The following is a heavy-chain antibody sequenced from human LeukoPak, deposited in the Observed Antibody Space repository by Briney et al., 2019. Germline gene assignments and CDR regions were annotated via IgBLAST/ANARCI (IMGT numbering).Heavy chain of an antibody. J-gene: IGHJ4*02. Sequence: PGRSLRLSCAASGFTFSGYGMDWVRQAPDKGLEWVAVIWYDGNNKYYADSVKGRFTISRDNSKNTLYLQMNSLRAEDTAVYYCAKDWGYTTMVSYYFDYWGQGALVTVSS. V-gene: IGHV3-33*06. CDR3: AKDWGYTTMVSYYFDY. D-gene: IGHD5-18*01. CDR2: IWYDGNNK. CDR1: GFTFSGYG.